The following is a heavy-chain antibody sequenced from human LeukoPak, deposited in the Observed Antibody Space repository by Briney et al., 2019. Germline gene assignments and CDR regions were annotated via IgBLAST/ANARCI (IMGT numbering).Heavy chain of an antibody. CDR3: AKDLNGGAGMDV. D-gene: IGHD4-23*01. CDR1: AFTFSSYG. CDR2: IQYDRTNE. Sequence: GGSLRLSCAASAFTFSSYGMHWVRQAPGKGLEWVAYIQYDRTNEQYAHSVKGRFRISRDNSNNILYLQMNSLRTEDTAVYYCAKDLNGGAGMDVWGKGTTVTVSS. V-gene: IGHV3-30*02. J-gene: IGHJ6*04.